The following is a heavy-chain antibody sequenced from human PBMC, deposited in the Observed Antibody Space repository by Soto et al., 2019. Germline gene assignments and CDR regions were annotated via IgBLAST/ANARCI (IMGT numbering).Heavy chain of an antibody. V-gene: IGHV1-18*01. Sequence: QDRLVQSGPEVREPGASVKVSCKASDYTFSSYGITWVRQAPGQGLEWMGWISTYNGIANYAQKFQGRVTMTTDTSTSTSYMGLRSLRSDDTAGYYCARAASGDLDLWGQGTLVTVSS. CDR1: DYTFSSYG. J-gene: IGHJ5*02. D-gene: IGHD1-26*01. CDR3: ARAASGDLDL. CDR2: ISTYNGIA.